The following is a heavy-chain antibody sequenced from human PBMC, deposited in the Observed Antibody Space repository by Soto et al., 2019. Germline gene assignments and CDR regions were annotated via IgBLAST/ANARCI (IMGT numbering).Heavy chain of an antibody. CDR2: VYADGAT. V-gene: IGHV3-66*01. CDR3: ARSGGGLDY. CDR1: GFTVSNYH. J-gene: IGHJ4*02. D-gene: IGHD3-10*01. Sequence: EVQLVESGGGLVQPGESLRLSCAASGFTVSNYHMTWVRQAPGKGLEWVSAVYADGATSHADSVKDRFTVSRDNSTNKLNLQMSGLRAEDTAVYYCARSGGGLDYWGQGTLVTVSS.